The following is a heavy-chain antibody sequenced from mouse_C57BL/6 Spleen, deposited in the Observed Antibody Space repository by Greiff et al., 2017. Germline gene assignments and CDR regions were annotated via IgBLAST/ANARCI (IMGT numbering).Heavy chain of an antibody. V-gene: IGHV5-17*01. CDR2: ISSGSSTL. J-gene: IGHJ1*03. CDR1: GFTFSDYG. D-gene: IGHD1-1*01. CDR3: ARAVVAGWYFDV. Sequence: EVQLVEPGGGLVKPGGSLKLSCAASGFTFSDYGMHWVRQAPEKGLEWVAYISSGSSTLYYADTVKGRFTISRDNAKNTLFLQMTSLRSEYTAMYYCARAVVAGWYFDVWGTGTTVTVSS.